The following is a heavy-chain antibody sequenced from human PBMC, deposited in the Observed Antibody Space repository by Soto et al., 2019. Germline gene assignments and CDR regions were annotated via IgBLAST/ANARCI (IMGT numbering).Heavy chain of an antibody. CDR2: ISPYNGNT. J-gene: IGHJ4*02. Sequence: QVQLVQSEAEVKKPGASVKVSCKASDKTFLSYGISWVRQGPGQGLEWMGWISPYNGNTNYAQKLQGRVTMTTDTSTSTAYMELRSLRSDDTAVYYCATQIDTVMVFRDWGQGTLVTVSS. V-gene: IGHV1-18*01. D-gene: IGHD5-18*01. CDR3: ATQIDTVMVFRD. CDR1: DKTFLSYG.